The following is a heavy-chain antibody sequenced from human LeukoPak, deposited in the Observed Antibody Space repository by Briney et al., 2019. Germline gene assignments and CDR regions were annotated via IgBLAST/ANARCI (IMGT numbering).Heavy chain of an antibody. CDR1: GFTFSSYW. CDR2: IKQDGSEK. V-gene: IGHV3-7*01. D-gene: IGHD6-19*01. Sequence: GGSLRLSCAASGFTFSSYWMSWVRQAPGKGLEWVANIKQDGSEKYYVDSVKGRFTISRDNAKNSLYLQMNSLRAEDTAVYYCAREQWLVQYNWFDPWGQGTLVTVSS. J-gene: IGHJ5*02. CDR3: AREQWLVQYNWFDP.